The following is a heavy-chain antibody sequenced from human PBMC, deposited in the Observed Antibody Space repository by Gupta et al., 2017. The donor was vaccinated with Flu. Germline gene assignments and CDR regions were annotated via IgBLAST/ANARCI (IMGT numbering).Heavy chain of an antibody. CDR2: ISDSSRTR. CDR1: GFSFSSSS. Sequence: EVQLRESGGGLVQSGGSLRLSCAASGFSFSSSSMNWVRQAPGRGLEWIAYISDSSRTRQYADSVKGRLTITRDNYKKSLFLNMSSLRAEDTAVYYGASRRTIFGRSYYFDHWGRGVLVTVSS. D-gene: IGHD3/OR15-3a*01. V-gene: IGHV3-48*01. CDR3: ASRRTIFGRSYYFDH. J-gene: IGHJ4*02.